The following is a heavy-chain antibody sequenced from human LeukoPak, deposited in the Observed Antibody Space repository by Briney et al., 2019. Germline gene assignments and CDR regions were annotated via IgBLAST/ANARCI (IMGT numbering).Heavy chain of an antibody. CDR1: GFTFSSTW. Sequence: GGSLRLSCAASGFTFSSTWMHWFRQAPGKGLVLVSRIHSDGSSTIYADSVKGRFTISRDNAKNTLYLQMNSLRAEDTAVYYCVRDRYYVPDYWGQGTLVTVSS. D-gene: IGHD3-10*02. V-gene: IGHV3-74*01. CDR3: VRDRYYVPDY. CDR2: IHSDGSST. J-gene: IGHJ4*02.